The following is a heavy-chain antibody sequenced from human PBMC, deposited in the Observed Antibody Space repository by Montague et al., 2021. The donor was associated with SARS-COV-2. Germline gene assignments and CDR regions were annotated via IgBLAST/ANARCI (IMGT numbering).Heavy chain of an antibody. Sequence: SLRLSCAASGFSFSSCGLNWVRQAPGKGLEWVAVIWYGGSNKQYADSVKGRFTISRDNSKNTLYLQMNSLRAEDTALYYCARDSFSSCTSSSCYMGGMDVWGQGTMVTVSS. J-gene: IGHJ6*02. CDR2: IWYGGSNK. V-gene: IGHV3-33*01. CDR1: GFSFSSCG. D-gene: IGHD2-2*02. CDR3: ARDSFSSCTSSSCYMGGMDV.